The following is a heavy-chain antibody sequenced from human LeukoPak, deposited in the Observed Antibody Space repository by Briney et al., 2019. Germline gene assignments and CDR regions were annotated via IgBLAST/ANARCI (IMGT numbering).Heavy chain of an antibody. Sequence: ASVKVSCKASGYTFTSYGISWVRQAPGQGLEWMGWISAYNGNTNYAQKLQGRVTMTTDTSTSTAYMELRSLRSDDTAVYYCARLTTVVTPGAFDIWGQGTMVTVSS. D-gene: IGHD4-23*01. J-gene: IGHJ3*02. CDR3: ARLTTVVTPGAFDI. CDR1: GYTFTSYG. V-gene: IGHV1-18*01. CDR2: ISAYNGNT.